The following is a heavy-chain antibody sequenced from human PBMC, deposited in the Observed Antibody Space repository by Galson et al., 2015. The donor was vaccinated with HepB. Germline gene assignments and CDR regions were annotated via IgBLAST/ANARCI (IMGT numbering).Heavy chain of an antibody. V-gene: IGHV4-34*01. J-gene: IGHJ6*02. D-gene: IGHD3-3*01. CDR1: GGSFSGYY. CDR2: INHSGST. Sequence: ETLSLTCAVYGGSFSGYYWSWIRQPPGKGLEWIGEINHSGSTNYNPSLKSRVTISVDTSKNQFSLKLSSVTAADTAVYYCARGGRTIFGVGGPYYYYYGMDVWGQGTTVTVSS. CDR3: ARGGRTIFGVGGPYYYYYGMDV.